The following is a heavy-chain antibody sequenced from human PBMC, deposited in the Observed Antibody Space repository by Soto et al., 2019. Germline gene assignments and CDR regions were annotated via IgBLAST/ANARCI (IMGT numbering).Heavy chain of an antibody. D-gene: IGHD5-12*01. CDR1: GNSCTSYW. CDR3: ARQRGYSGYLDY. V-gene: IGHV5-51*01. CDR2: IYPGDSDT. J-gene: IGHJ4*02. Sequence: PXESLKVSWKCSGNSCTSYWIGWVLQMPGKGLEWMGIIYPGDSDTRYSPSFQGQVTISADKSISTAYLQWSSLKASDTAMYYCARQRGYSGYLDYWGQGTLVTVSS.